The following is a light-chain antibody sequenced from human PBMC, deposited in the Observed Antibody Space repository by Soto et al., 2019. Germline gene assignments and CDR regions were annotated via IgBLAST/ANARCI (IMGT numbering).Light chain of an antibody. CDR2: DVT. V-gene: IGLV2-14*01. J-gene: IGLJ1*01. CDR3: SSYTSTSTL. CDR1: SSDVGGYKY. Sequence: QSAVTQPASVSGSPGQSITISCTGTSSDVGGYKYVSWYQLHPGTAPKLVIYDVTNRPSGVSNRFSGSKSGNTASLTISGLQAEDEADYFCSSYTSTSTLFGTGTKVTVL.